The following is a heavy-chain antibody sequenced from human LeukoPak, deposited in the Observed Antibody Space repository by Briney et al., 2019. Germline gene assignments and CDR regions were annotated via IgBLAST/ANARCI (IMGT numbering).Heavy chain of an antibody. J-gene: IGHJ4*02. V-gene: IGHV4-39*07. D-gene: IGHD3-10*01. CDR1: GGSISSSSYS. CDR2: IYYSGST. Sequence: SETLSLTCSVFGGSISSSSYSWGWIRQPPGKGLEWMGSIYYSGSTYYNPSLKSRVTISVDTSKNQFSLRLRSVTAADTAVYYCARVGAGYYFDHWGQGSLVTVSS. CDR3: ARVGAGYYFDH.